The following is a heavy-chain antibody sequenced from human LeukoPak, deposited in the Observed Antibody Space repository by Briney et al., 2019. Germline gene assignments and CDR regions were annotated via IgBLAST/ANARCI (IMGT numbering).Heavy chain of an antibody. D-gene: IGHD2/OR15-2a*01. Sequence: SVKVSCKASGGTLSSYAISWVRQAPGQGLEWMGGIIPIFGTANYAQKFQGRVTITTDESTSTAYMELSSLRSEDTAVYYCATPTYADAFDIWGQGTMVTVSS. V-gene: IGHV1-69*05. CDR3: ATPTYADAFDI. CDR1: GGTLSSYA. J-gene: IGHJ3*02. CDR2: IIPIFGTA.